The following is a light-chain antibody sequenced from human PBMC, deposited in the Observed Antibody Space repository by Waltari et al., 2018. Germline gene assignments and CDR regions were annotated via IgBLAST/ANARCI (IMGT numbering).Light chain of an antibody. CDR3: QVWDINSDSYYV. CDR1: NIEDKS. V-gene: IGLV3-21*02. J-gene: IGLJ1*01. CDR2: DDS. Sequence: SYVLTQPPSVSVAPGQTARITCGGNNIEDKSVHWYQQKPGQAPVLVVYDDSDRPSGIPGRVSGSNSGNTATLTISRVEAGDEADYYCQVWDINSDSYYVFGTGTKVTVL.